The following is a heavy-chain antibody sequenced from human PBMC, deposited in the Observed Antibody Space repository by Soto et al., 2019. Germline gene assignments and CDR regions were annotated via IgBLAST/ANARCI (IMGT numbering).Heavy chain of an antibody. Sequence: ASVKVSCKASGYTFTSYAMHWVRQAPGQRLEWMGWINAGNGNTKYSQKFQGRVTITRDTSASTAYMELSSLRSEDTAVYYCARDSHDYLDGSGSPRFDPWGQGTLVTVSS. CDR2: INAGNGNT. D-gene: IGHD3-10*01. CDR1: GYTFTSYA. V-gene: IGHV1-3*01. CDR3: ARDSHDYLDGSGSPRFDP. J-gene: IGHJ5*02.